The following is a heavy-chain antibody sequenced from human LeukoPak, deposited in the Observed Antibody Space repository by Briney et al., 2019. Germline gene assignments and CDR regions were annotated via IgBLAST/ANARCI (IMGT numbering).Heavy chain of an antibody. CDR1: GFTFSNAW. J-gene: IGHJ4*02. Sequence: GGSLRLSCAASGFTFSNAWMSWVRQAPGKGLEWVGRIKSKTDGGTTDYAAPVKGRFTISRDDSKNTLYLQMNSLKTEDTAVYYCTTDRSDIVVVPAAPLWGGYWGQGTLVTVSS. CDR2: IKSKTDGGTT. D-gene: IGHD2-2*01. CDR3: TTDRSDIVVVPAAPLWGGY. V-gene: IGHV3-15*01.